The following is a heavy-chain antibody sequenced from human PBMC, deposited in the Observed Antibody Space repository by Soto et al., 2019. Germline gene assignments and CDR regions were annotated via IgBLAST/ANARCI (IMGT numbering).Heavy chain of an antibody. CDR1: GYTFTGYY. CDR2: INPNSGGT. V-gene: IGHV1-2*04. Sequence: ASVKVSCKASGYTFTGYYMHWVRQAPGQGLEWMGWINPNSGGTNYAQKFQGWVTMTRDTSISTAYMELSRLRSDDTAVYYCAREKGYSSSRGPMALFDYWGQGTLVTVSS. CDR3: AREKGYSSSRGPMALFDY. D-gene: IGHD6-13*01. J-gene: IGHJ4*02.